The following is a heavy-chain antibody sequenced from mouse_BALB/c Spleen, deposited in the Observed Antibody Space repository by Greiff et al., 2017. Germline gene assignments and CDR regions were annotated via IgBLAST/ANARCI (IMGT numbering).Heavy chain of an antibody. Sequence: EVMLVESGPGLVKPSQSLSLTCTVTGYSITSDYAWYWIRQFPGNKLEWMGYISYSGSNSYNPSLKRRTSITRDTSKNQFFLQLNSVTTEDTATYYYARSPQLTGAIDYWGQGTTLTVSS. CDR3: ARSPQLTGAIDY. J-gene: IGHJ2*01. V-gene: IGHV3-2*02. D-gene: IGHD4-1*01. CDR1: GYSITSDYA. CDR2: ISYSGSN.